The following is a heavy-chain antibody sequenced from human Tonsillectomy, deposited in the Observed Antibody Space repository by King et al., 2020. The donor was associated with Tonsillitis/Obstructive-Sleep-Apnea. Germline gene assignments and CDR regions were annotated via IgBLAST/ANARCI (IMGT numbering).Heavy chain of an antibody. Sequence: QLVQSGGGLVKPGGSLRLSCAASGFTFSDYYMSWIRQAPGKGLEWVSYISSSSSYTNYADSVKGRFTISRDNAKNSLYLQMNSLSAEDTAVYYCARGYCSSTSCYVDYMDVWGKGTTVTVSS. CDR1: GFTFSDYY. CDR2: ISSSSSYT. CDR3: ARGYCSSTSCYVDYMDV. D-gene: IGHD2-2*01. J-gene: IGHJ6*03. V-gene: IGHV3-11*05.